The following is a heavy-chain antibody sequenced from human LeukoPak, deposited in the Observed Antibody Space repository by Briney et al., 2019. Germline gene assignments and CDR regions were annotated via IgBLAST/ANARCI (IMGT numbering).Heavy chain of an antibody. CDR2: IYYSGST. D-gene: IGHD2-2*01. Sequence: SQTLSLTCTVSGTSIRSGDYYWCWIRQPPWKGLEWIGYIYYSGSTYYNPSLKSRLTVAVDTSKNQFSLRLTSVTAADTAVYYCAALQRPAAIDYWGQGTLVTVSS. V-gene: IGHV4-30-4*01. J-gene: IGHJ4*02. CDR3: AALQRPAAIDY. CDR1: GTSIRSGDYY.